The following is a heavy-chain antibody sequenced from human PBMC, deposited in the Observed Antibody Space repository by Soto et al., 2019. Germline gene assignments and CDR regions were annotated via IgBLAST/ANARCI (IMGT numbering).Heavy chain of an antibody. CDR3: ATLGEVYYYGMDV. CDR1: GGSISSGDYY. V-gene: IGHV4-30-4*01. Sequence: PSETLSLTCTVSGGSISSGDYYWSWIRQPPGKGLEWIGYIYYSGSTYYNPSLKSRVTISVDTSKNQFSLKLSSVTAADTAVYYCATLGEVYYYGMDVWGQGTTVTVSS. CDR2: IYYSGST. J-gene: IGHJ6*02.